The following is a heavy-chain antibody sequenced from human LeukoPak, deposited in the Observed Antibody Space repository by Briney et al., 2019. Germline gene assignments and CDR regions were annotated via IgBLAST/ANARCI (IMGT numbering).Heavy chain of an antibody. CDR2: ISAGGGST. D-gene: IGHD6-19*01. CDR3: AKAGGWTNYFDY. J-gene: IGHJ4*02. Sequence: GGSLRLSCAASGFTFSSYAMTWVRQAPGEGLEWVSAISAGGGSTYYADSVKGRFTISRDNSKNTLYLQLNSLRAEDTAVYYCAKAGGWTNYFDYWGQGTLVTVSS. V-gene: IGHV3-23*01. CDR1: GFTFSSYA.